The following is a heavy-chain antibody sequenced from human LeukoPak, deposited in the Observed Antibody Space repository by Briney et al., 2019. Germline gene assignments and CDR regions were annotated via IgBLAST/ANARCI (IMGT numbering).Heavy chain of an antibody. D-gene: IGHD2-2*01. CDR1: GGSISSYY. Sequence: SETLSLTCTVSGGSISSYYWSWIRQPPGKGLEWIGYIYYSGSTNYNPSLKSQVTISVDTSKNQFSLKLSSVTAADTAVYYCARVEVPAAMPGNWFDPWSQGTLVTVSS. V-gene: IGHV4-59*01. CDR2: IYYSGST. CDR3: ARVEVPAAMPGNWFDP. J-gene: IGHJ5*02.